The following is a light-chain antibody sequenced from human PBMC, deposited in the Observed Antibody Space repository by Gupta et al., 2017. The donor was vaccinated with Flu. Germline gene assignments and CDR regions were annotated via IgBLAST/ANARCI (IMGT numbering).Light chain of an antibody. V-gene: IGLV4-69*01. CDR1: SGQRNGG. Sequence: KVTCTLSSGQRNGGIGWDQQQPGKGPKYMMKLKSDGSKSKGEGKNERFSGSSSGAERDPTIYSRQAEDGGDYYCQTRGNGIQVFGGGTKLTVL. CDR3: QTRGNGIQV. J-gene: IGLJ2*01. CDR2: LKSDGSK.